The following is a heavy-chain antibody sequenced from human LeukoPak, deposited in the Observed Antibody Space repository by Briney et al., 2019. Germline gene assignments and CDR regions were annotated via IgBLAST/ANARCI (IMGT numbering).Heavy chain of an antibody. V-gene: IGHV4-59*08. CDR3: ARHVAYYYYFGMDV. Sequence: PETLSLTCTVSGGSISFYYWSWIRQPPGKGLEWIGNIYYSGSTNYNPSLKSRVTISVDTSKNQFSLKLSSVTAADTAVYYCARHVAYYYYFGMDVWGPGTTVTVSS. J-gene: IGHJ6*02. CDR2: IYYSGST. CDR1: GGSISFYY.